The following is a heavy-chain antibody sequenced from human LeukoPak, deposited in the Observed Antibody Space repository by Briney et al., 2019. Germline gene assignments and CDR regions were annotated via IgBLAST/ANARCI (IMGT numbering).Heavy chain of an antibody. CDR3: ARGPSEHSSGFFYYYYYMDV. D-gene: IGHD3-22*01. V-gene: IGHV3-21*01. CDR1: GFTFSSYE. J-gene: IGHJ6*03. CDR2: VSSTSTYI. Sequence: GGSLRLSCAASGFTFSSYEMNWVRQAPGKGLEWVSSVSSTSTYIYYADSVKGRFTISRDNAKNSLYLQMNSLRAEDTAVYYCARGPSEHSSGFFYYYYYMDVWGKGTTVTVSS.